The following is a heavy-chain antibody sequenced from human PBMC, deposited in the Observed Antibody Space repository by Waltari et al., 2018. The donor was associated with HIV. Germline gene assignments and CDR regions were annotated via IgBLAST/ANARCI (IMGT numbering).Heavy chain of an antibody. CDR3: AKTRGYTYAYPRPNYGMDV. V-gene: IGHV3-23*01. J-gene: IGHJ6*02. CDR1: GFPFSSNA. Sequence: EVQLLESGGGSVQPGGSLRLSCAASGFPFSSNAMNWVRQAPGKGLEWVSSISGSGGSTYSADSVKGRFTISRDNSKNTLYLQMNSLRAEDTAVYYCAKTRGYTYAYPRPNYGMDVWGQGTTVTVSS. CDR2: ISGSGGST. D-gene: IGHD5-18*01.